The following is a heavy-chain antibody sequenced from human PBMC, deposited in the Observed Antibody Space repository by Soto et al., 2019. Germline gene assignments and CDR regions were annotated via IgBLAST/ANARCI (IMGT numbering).Heavy chain of an antibody. CDR2: ISSGSNAI. CDR1: GFTFSNYE. D-gene: IGHD6-19*01. J-gene: IGHJ4*02. CDR3: ARAVAGTWEVYYFDY. V-gene: IGHV3-48*03. Sequence: EVQLVESGGGLVQPGGSLTLSCAASGFTFSNYEMNWVRQAPGKGLEWVSSISSGSNAIYYADSVKGRFTISRDNAKTSLYLQMNSLRAEDTAVYYCARAVAGTWEVYYFDYWGQGTLVTVSS.